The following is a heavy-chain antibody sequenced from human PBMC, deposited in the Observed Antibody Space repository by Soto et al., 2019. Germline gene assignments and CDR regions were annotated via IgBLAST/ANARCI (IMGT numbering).Heavy chain of an antibody. V-gene: IGHV4-39*01. Sequence: LETLSLTCTVSGGSVSNSNYYWGWIRQSPGKGLEWIGSVYCRGRSYSKSSVKSRVTISVDTSKNQFSLNLNSVTASDTAVYFCVSQRTSVLTQAYFDYWGPGALVTVS. J-gene: IGHJ4*02. D-gene: IGHD2-8*01. CDR3: VSQRTSVLTQAYFDY. CDR1: GGSVSNSNYY. CDR2: VYCRGRS.